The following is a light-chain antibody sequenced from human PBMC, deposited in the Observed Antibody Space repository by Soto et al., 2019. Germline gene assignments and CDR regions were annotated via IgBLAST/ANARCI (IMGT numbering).Light chain of an antibody. V-gene: IGLV3-21*04. CDR1: NFGGKS. Sequence: SYELTQPPSVSVAPGKTARITCGGNNFGGKSVHWYQQRPGQAPVLVIYYDSDRPSGIPERFSGSKSGNTATLTISRVEAGDEADYYCQVWDSSSDQYVFATGTKVTVL. CDR3: QVWDSSSDQYV. J-gene: IGLJ1*01. CDR2: YDS.